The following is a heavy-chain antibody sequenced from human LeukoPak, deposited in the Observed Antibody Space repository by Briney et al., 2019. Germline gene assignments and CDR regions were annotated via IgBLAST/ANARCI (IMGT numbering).Heavy chain of an antibody. V-gene: IGHV3-33*01. J-gene: IGHJ4*02. Sequence: GRSLRLSCAASGFTFSSYGMHCVRHAPGKGLEWGAVIWEDGSNKYYADSVKGRFTISRDNSKNTLYLQMNSLRAEDTAVYYCAREYYDMGAYYFDYWGQGTLVTVSS. CDR3: AREYYDMGAYYFDY. CDR1: GFTFSSYG. D-gene: IGHD3-9*01. CDR2: IWEDGSNK.